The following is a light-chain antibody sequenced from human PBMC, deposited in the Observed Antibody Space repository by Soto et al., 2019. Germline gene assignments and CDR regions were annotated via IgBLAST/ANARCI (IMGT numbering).Light chain of an antibody. CDR1: SSDFGDYNY. Sequence: QSVLTQPASVSVSPGQSITISCTGTSSDFGDYNYVSLYQHHPDKAPKLIIFGVSNWPSGVSNRFSASKSGNTASLPISGLQVDDEADYYCSSYAASRTRVFGTGTKVTVL. CDR2: GVS. J-gene: IGLJ1*01. V-gene: IGLV2-14*01. CDR3: SSYAASRTRV.